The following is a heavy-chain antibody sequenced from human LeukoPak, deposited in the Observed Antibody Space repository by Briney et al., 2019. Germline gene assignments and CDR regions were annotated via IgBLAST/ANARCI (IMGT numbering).Heavy chain of an antibody. CDR3: TSSADYYDSSGYKN. D-gene: IGHD3-22*01. CDR1: GFTFGDYA. CDR2: IISKAYGGTT. Sequence: PGRSLRLSCTASGFTFGDYAMSWFRQAPGKGLELVGFIISKAYGGTTEYAASVKGRFTISRDDSKSIAYLQMNSLKTEDTAVYYCTSSADYYDSSGYKNWGQGTLVTVSS. J-gene: IGHJ4*02. V-gene: IGHV3-49*03.